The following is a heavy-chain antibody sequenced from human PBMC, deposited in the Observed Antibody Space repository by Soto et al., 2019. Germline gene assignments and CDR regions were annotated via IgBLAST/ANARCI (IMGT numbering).Heavy chain of an antibody. D-gene: IGHD5-12*01. J-gene: IGHJ3*02. Sequence: GGSLRLSCAASGFTFTTYSINWVRQAPGEGLEWVSSISISSTYIYYADSVQGRFTISRDNAKNSPYLQMNSLRAEDTAVYYCARDLFGYSPGAFDIWGQGAMVTVSS. CDR3: ARDLFGYSPGAFDI. CDR1: GFTFTTYS. V-gene: IGHV3-21*01. CDR2: ISISSTYI.